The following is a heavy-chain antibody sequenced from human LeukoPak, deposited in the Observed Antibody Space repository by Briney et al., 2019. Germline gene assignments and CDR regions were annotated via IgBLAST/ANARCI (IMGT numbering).Heavy chain of an antibody. Sequence: SETLSLTCTVSGGSISSYYWGWIRQPPGKGLEWIGYIYYSGSTNYNPSLKSRVTISVDTSKNQFSLKLSSVTAADTAVYYCARRAYSSSFWFDPWGQGTLVTVSS. J-gene: IGHJ5*02. CDR2: IYYSGST. CDR1: GGSISSYY. V-gene: IGHV4-59*08. D-gene: IGHD6-13*01. CDR3: ARRAYSSSFWFDP.